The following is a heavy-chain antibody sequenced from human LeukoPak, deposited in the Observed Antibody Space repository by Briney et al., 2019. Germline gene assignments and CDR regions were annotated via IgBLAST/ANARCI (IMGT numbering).Heavy chain of an antibody. CDR3: ARDGDDYYFDY. CDR2: IYYSGST. D-gene: IGHD2-21*02. Sequence: SETLSLTCTVSGGSISSGGYYWSWIRQPPGRGLEWIGYIYYSGSTNYNPSLKSRVTMSVDTSKNQFSLKLSSVTAADTAVYYCARDGDDYYFDYWGQGTLVTVSS. CDR1: GGSISSGGYY. J-gene: IGHJ4*02. V-gene: IGHV4-61*08.